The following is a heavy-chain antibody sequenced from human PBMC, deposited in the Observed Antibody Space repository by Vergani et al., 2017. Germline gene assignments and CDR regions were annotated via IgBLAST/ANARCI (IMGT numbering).Heavy chain of an antibody. Sequence: QVQLVQSGAEVKKPGASVKVSCKASGYTFTGYYMHWVRQAPGQGLEWMGWINPNSGGTNYAQKLQGRVTMTRDTSISTAYMELSRLRSDATAVYYCARVRVRRTGNDAFDIWGQGTMVTVSS. D-gene: IGHD1-14*01. CDR3: ARVRVRRTGNDAFDI. CDR1: GYTFTGYY. V-gene: IGHV1-2*02. CDR2: INPNSGGT. J-gene: IGHJ3*02.